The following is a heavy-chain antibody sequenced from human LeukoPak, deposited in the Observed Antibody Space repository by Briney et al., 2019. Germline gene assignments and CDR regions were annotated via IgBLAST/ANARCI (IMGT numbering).Heavy chain of an antibody. J-gene: IGHJ4*02. V-gene: IGHV3-7*01. CDR1: GFSTSNYW. CDR2: IRQDGSQI. CDR3: ARLKDDVTKFDY. Sequence: GGSLRLSCAGSGFSTSNYWMSWVRQAPGKGLEWVASIRQDGSQIHYVDSVKGRFTISRDNAKNSLFLQMNSLRVEDTAIYYCARLKDDVTKFDYWGQGTLVTVSS. D-gene: IGHD2-8*01.